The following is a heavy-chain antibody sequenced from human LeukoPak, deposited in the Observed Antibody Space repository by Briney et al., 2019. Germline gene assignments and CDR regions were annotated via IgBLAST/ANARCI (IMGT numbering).Heavy chain of an antibody. J-gene: IGHJ4*02. D-gene: IGHD2-15*01. Sequence: PGGSLRLSCAASGFTFSHYWMYWVRQAPGKGLEWVANIQPDGSNKYYVDSVKGRFTISRDNAENSLYLQMDSLRAEDTAIYYCARKSADRGDGDWGQGTLVTVSS. CDR2: IQPDGSNK. V-gene: IGHV3-7*01. CDR1: GFTFSHYW. CDR3: ARKSADRGDGD.